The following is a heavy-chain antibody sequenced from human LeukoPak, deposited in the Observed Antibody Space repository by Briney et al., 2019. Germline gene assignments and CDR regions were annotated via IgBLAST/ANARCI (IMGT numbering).Heavy chain of an antibody. D-gene: IGHD1-26*01. Sequence: PSETLSLTCTVSGGSISSYYWSWIRQPPGKGLEGIGYIYYSGSTNYNPSLKSRVTISVDTSKNQYSLKLSSVTAADTAVYYCARADGYSGSYYAFDIWGQGTVVTVSS. CDR3: ARADGYSGSYYAFDI. CDR2: IYYSGST. V-gene: IGHV4-59*01. CDR1: GGSISSYY. J-gene: IGHJ3*02.